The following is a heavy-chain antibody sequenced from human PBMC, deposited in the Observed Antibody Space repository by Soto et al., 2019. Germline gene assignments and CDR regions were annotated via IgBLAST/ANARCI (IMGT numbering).Heavy chain of an antibody. V-gene: IGHV3-74*01. CDR3: AKDIRLEYYYYGMDV. Sequence: GGSLRLSCAASGFTFTNYWMHWVRQGPGKGLVWVARVDNDGTSATYADSVKGRFTISRDNAKNTLYLQMNSLRAEGTAVYYCAKDIRLEYYYYGMDVWGQGTTVTVSS. CDR2: VDNDGTSA. J-gene: IGHJ6*02. CDR1: GFTFTNYW. D-gene: IGHD1-1*01.